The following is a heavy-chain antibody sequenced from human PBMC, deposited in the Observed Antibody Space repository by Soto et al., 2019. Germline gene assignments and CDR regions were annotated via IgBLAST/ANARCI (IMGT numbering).Heavy chain of an antibody. V-gene: IGHV3-30*18. Sequence: PGGSLRLSCAASGFTFSSYGMHWVRQAPGKGLEWVAVISYDGSNKYYADSVKGRFTISRDNSKNTLYLQMNSLRAEDTAVYYCAKADLGVRGYSYGFGYWGQGTLVTVSS. CDR3: AKADLGVRGYSYGFGY. D-gene: IGHD5-18*01. CDR1: GFTFSSYG. CDR2: ISYDGSNK. J-gene: IGHJ4*02.